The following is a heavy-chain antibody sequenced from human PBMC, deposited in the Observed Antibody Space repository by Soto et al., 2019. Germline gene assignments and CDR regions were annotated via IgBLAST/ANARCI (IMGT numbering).Heavy chain of an antibody. V-gene: IGHV4-59*01. Sequence: SETLSLTCTVSGGSISSYYWSWIRQPPGKGLEWIGYIYYSGSTNYNPSLKSRVTISVDTSKNQFSLKLSSVTAADTAVYYCARDAQITGTAPGTTTGGFDYWGQGTLVTVSS. D-gene: IGHD1-20*01. CDR3: ARDAQITGTAPGTTTGGFDY. J-gene: IGHJ4*02. CDR1: GGSISSYY. CDR2: IYYSGST.